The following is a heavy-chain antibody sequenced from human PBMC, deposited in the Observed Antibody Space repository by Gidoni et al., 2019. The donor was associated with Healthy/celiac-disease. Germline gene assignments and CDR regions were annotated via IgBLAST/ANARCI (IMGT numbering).Heavy chain of an antibody. CDR2: ISWNSGSI. CDR3: AKDMGGIVGATWWFDP. J-gene: IGHJ5*02. D-gene: IGHD1-26*01. Sequence: EVQLVESGGGLVQPGRSLRLSCAASGFTFDDYAMHWVRQAPGKGLEWVSGISWNSGSIGYADSVKGRFTISRDNAKNSLYLQMNSLRAEDTALYYCAKDMGGIVGATWWFDPWGQGTLVTVSS. V-gene: IGHV3-9*01. CDR1: GFTFDDYA.